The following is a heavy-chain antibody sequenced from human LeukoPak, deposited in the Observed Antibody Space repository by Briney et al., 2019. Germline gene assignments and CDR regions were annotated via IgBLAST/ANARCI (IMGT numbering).Heavy chain of an antibody. D-gene: IGHD5-18*01. V-gene: IGHV3-74*01. CDR2: INTDGSST. Sequence: GGSLRLSCAASGFTFSGYWMHWVRQVPGKGLVWVSRINTDGSSTSYADSVKGRFTISRDNAKNTLYLQMNSLRAEDTAVYYCASARGSNYGSLGDWGQGTLVTVSS. J-gene: IGHJ4*02. CDR1: GFTFSGYW. CDR3: ASARGSNYGSLGD.